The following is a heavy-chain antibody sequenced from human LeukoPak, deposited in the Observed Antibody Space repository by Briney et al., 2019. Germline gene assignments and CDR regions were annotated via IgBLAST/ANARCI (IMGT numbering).Heavy chain of an antibody. CDR1: VYTFISYD. CDR2: MNPNSGNT. Sequence: GASVNVSCKASVYTFISYDINWVRPATGQGLEWMGYMNPNSGNTRYAQKFQGRVTMTRNTSISTAYMELSSLRSEDTAVYYCTRVPRTAVGIWGQGTMVTVSS. J-gene: IGHJ3*02. V-gene: IGHV1-8*01. D-gene: IGHD6-19*01. CDR3: TRVPRTAVGI.